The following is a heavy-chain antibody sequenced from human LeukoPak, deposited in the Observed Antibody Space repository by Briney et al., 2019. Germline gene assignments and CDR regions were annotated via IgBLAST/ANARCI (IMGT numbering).Heavy chain of an antibody. CDR2: VSNDESKK. CDR1: GFTFSSYA. Sequence: PGRSLRLSCAASGFTFSSYAMHWVRQAPGKGLEWVAVVSNDESKKYYTDSVQGRFTISRDNSKNTLYLQMNSLRAEDTAVYYCARSEIRALAYSGYDNTYFHHWGQGTLVTVCS. D-gene: IGHD5-12*01. J-gene: IGHJ1*01. CDR3: ARSEIRALAYSGYDNTYFHH. V-gene: IGHV3-30*04.